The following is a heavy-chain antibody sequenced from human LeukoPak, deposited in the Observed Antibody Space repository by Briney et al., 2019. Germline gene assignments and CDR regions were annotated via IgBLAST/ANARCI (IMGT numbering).Heavy chain of an antibody. CDR3: ARGGFFHSGVDAFDI. V-gene: IGHV4-4*07. CDR2: IYTSGST. D-gene: IGHD3-10*01. CDR1: GGSISSYY. Sequence: SETLSLTCTVSGGSISSYYWSWIRQPAGKGLEWIGRIYTSGSTNYNPSLKSRVTMSVDTSKNQFSLKLSSVTAADTAVYYCARGGFFHSGVDAFDIWGQGTLVTVSS. J-gene: IGHJ3*02.